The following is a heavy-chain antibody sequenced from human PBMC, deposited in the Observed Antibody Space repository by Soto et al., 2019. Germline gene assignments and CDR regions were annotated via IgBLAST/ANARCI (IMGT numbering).Heavy chain of an antibody. Sequence: VQLVESGGGLVQPGGSLRLSCAASGFTFSSYEMNWVRQAPGKGLEWVSYISSSGSTIYYADSVKGRFIISRDNAKNSLYLQMNSLRAEDTAVYYCARASWELLKAFDYWGQGTLVTVSS. CDR3: ARASWELLKAFDY. D-gene: IGHD1-26*01. CDR1: GFTFSSYE. V-gene: IGHV3-48*03. CDR2: ISSSGSTI. J-gene: IGHJ4*02.